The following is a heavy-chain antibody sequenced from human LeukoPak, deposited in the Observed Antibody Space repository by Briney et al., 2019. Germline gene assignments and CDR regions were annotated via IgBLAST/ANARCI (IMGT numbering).Heavy chain of an antibody. J-gene: IGHJ4*02. CDR3: AREMDWMVDY. CDR1: GFIFNKYD. CDR2: INAGGTTI. Sequence: PGGSLRLSCAASGFIFNKYDMNWVRQAPGKGLEWLSYINAGGTTIYYADSVKGRFTISRDNSKNTLYLQMNSLRAEDTAVYYCAREMDWMVDYWGQGTLVTVSS. V-gene: IGHV3-48*01. D-gene: IGHD3/OR15-3a*01.